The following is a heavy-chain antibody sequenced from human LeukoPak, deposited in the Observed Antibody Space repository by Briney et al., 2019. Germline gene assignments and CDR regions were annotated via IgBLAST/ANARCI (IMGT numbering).Heavy chain of an antibody. CDR3: ARVSSSWYPPNYYYYYMDV. D-gene: IGHD6-13*01. J-gene: IGHJ6*03. V-gene: IGHV4-4*07. CDR2: IYTSGST. Sequence: SETLSLTCTVFGGSISSYYWSWIRRPPGKGLEWIGRIYTSGSTNYNPSLKSRVTMSVDTSKNQFSLKLSSVTAADTAVYYCARVSSSWYPPNYYYYYMDVWGKGTTVTISS. CDR1: GGSISSYY.